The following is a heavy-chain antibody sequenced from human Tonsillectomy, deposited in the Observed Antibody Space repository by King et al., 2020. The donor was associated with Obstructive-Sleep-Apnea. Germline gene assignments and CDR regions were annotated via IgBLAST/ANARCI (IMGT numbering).Heavy chain of an antibody. Sequence: QLQESGPGLVKPSETLSLTCTVSGGSISSSSYYWGWIRQPPGKGLEWIGSIYYSGSTYYNPSLKSRVTISVDTSKNQFSLKLSAVTAADTAVNYCARDQAVVGAFDIWGQGTMVTVSS. CDR2: IYYSGST. D-gene: IGHD1-26*01. CDR1: GGSISSSSYY. V-gene: IGHV4-39*07. J-gene: IGHJ3*02. CDR3: ARDQAVVGAFDI.